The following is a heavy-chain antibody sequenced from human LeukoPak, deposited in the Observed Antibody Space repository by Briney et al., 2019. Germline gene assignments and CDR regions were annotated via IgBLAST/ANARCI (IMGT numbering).Heavy chain of an antibody. V-gene: IGHV5-51*01. CDR3: ARAHSSGWYDVPGFDP. Sequence: GESLKISCKGSGYSFTSYWIGWVRQMPGKGLEWMGIIYPGDSDTRYSPSFQGQVTISADKSISTAYLQWSSLKASDTAMYYCARAHSSGWYDVPGFDPWGQGTLVTVSS. D-gene: IGHD6-19*01. CDR2: IYPGDSDT. J-gene: IGHJ5*02. CDR1: GYSFTSYW.